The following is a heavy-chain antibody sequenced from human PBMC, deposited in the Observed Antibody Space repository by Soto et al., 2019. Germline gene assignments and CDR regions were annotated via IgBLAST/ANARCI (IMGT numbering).Heavy chain of an antibody. CDR3: ACFYNDWFDP. Sequence: PSEPLSLTCTVSGGSISSYYWSWIRQPPGKGLEWIGYIYYSGSTNYNPSLKSRVTISVDTSKNQFSLKLSSVTAADTAVYYCACFYNDWFDPWGQGTLVTVSS. V-gene: IGHV4-59*08. D-gene: IGHD2-2*02. J-gene: IGHJ5*02. CDR1: GGSISSYY. CDR2: IYYSGST.